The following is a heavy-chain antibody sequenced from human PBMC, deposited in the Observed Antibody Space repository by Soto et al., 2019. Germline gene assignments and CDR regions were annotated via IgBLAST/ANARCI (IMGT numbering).Heavy chain of an antibody. CDR2: TSGSAART. CDR3: ARDRGQLYYFDY. Sequence: EVQLLESGGGLVQPGGSLRLSCTASGFTFSSFDMSWVRQAPGKGLEWVSSTSGSAARTYHAESVKGRFTSSRDNSKSTLYLQMSSLRVEDTAVYYCARDRGQLYYFDYWGQGILVTVSS. D-gene: IGHD6-6*01. V-gene: IGHV3-23*01. J-gene: IGHJ4*02. CDR1: GFTFSSFD.